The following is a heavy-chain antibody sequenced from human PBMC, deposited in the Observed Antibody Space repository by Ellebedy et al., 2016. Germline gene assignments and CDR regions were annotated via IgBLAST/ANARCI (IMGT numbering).Heavy chain of an antibody. CDR3: AIITSTSSWHGDSY. Sequence: GGSLRLSCAASGFTFTAYNMNWVRQAPGKGLEWISHINTDSSTMDYAASVQGRFTISRDNAKNSLHLQMDSLRAEDTAVYYCAIITSTSSWHGDSYWGQGTLVTVSS. CDR2: INTDSSTM. CDR1: GFTFTAYN. D-gene: IGHD2-2*01. J-gene: IGHJ4*02. V-gene: IGHV3-48*04.